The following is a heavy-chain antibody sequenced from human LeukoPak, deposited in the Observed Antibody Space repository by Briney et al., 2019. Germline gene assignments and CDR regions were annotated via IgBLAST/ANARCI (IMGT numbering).Heavy chain of an antibody. Sequence: ASVKVSCKASGYTFIDYYLQWVRRAPGQGLEWVGWINPNSGVTNYAQKFQGRVSMTSDTSISTVYMELSRLRSDDTAVYYCSREDYWGQGTLVTVSS. CDR1: GYTFIDYY. J-gene: IGHJ4*02. V-gene: IGHV1-2*02. CDR2: INPNSGVT. CDR3: SREDY.